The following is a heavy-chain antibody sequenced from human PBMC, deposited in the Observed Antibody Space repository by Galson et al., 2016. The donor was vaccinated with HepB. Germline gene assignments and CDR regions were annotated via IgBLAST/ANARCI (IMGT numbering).Heavy chain of an antibody. J-gene: IGHJ5*02. Sequence: SLRLSCAASGFPFSRYWMHWVRQAPGKGLVWVSRINSDGSSTAYADSVRGRFTISRDNAKNTLYLQMNSLRAEDTAVYFCVRDHSVVPTTAYNWFDPWGRGTLVTVSS. CDR1: GFPFSRYW. CDR3: VRDHSVVPTTAYNWFDP. D-gene: IGHD4-23*01. V-gene: IGHV3-74*01. CDR2: INSDGSST.